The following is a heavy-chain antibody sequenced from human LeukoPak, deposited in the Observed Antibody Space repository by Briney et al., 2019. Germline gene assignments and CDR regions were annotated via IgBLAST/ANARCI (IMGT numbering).Heavy chain of an antibody. D-gene: IGHD3-10*01. CDR1: GFTFNSYA. CDR3: ARGSDGQFDY. CDR2: ISYDGSN. J-gene: IGHJ4*02. Sequence: PGGSLRLSCAASGFTFNSYAMHWVRQAPGKGLECVAVISYDGSNNYADSVKGRFTISRDNSKNTLFLQMNSLRPEDTAVYYCARGSDGQFDYWGQGTLVTVSS. V-gene: IGHV3-30-3*01.